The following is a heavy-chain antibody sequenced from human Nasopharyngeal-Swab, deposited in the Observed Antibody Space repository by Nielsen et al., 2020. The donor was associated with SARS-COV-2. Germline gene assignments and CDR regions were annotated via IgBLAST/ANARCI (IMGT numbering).Heavy chain of an antibody. J-gene: IGHJ3*02. Sequence: SETLSLTCTVSGGSISSSSYYWSWIRQPPGKGLEWIGYIYYSGSTNYNPSLKSRVTISVDTSKNQFSLKLSSVTAADTAVYYCARKSGWLGAFDIWGQGTMVTVSS. D-gene: IGHD5-12*01. CDR1: GGSISSSSYY. CDR2: IYYSGST. V-gene: IGHV4-61*05. CDR3: ARKSGWLGAFDI.